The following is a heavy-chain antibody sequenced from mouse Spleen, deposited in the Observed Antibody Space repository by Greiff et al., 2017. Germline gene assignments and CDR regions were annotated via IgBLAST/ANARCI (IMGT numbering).Heavy chain of an antibody. Sequence: VHVKQSGAELVRPGASVKLSCTASGFNIKDDYMHWVKQRPEQGLEWIGWIDTENGDTEYASKFQGKATITADTSSNTAYLQLSSLTSEDTAVYYCTTRYGRPFAYWGQGTLVTVSA. CDR2: IDTENGDT. D-gene: IGHD1-1*01. CDR3: TTRYGRPFAY. CDR1: GFNIKDDY. J-gene: IGHJ3*01. V-gene: IGHV14-4*01.